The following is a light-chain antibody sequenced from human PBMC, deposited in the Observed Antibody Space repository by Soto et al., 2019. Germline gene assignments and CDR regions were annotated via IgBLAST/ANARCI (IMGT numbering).Light chain of an antibody. J-gene: IGKJ5*01. CDR1: QGISTS. CDR2: AAS. CDR3: QQVNSYPIT. Sequence: DLQLTQSPSFLSASVGDRVTITCRASQGISTSLAWYQQKPGKAPKLLTYAASTLQTGVPSRFSGSGSGTEFTLTISSLQADDFATYYCQQVNSYPITFGQGTRLEIK. V-gene: IGKV1-9*01.